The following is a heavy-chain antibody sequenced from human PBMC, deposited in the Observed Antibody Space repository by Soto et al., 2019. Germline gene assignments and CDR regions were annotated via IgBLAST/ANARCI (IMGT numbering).Heavy chain of an antibody. CDR2: IYHSGST. V-gene: IGHV4-4*02. Sequence: SEALSLTCAVSGCSISSSNWWSWVRQPPGKGLEWIGGIYHSGSTNYNPSLKSRVTISVDKSKNQFSLKLSSVTAADTAVYYCARERKYYDSSGYSNWFDPWGQGTLVPVSS. D-gene: IGHD3-22*01. CDR1: GCSISSSNW. CDR3: ARERKYYDSSGYSNWFDP. J-gene: IGHJ5*02.